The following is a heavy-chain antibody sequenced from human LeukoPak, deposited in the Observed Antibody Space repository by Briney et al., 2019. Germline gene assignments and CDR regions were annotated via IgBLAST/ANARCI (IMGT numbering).Heavy chain of an antibody. V-gene: IGHV3-49*04. J-gene: IGHJ4*02. CDR2: IRSKAYGGTT. D-gene: IGHD1-7*01. CDR1: GFTFGDYA. CDR3: TRGNWNYRYYFDY. Sequence: GGSLRLSCTAPGFTFGDYAMRWVRQARGKGEEWVGCIRSKAYGGTTEYAASVKGRFTISRDDSKSIAYLQMNSLKTEDTAVYYCTRGNWNYRYYFDYWGQGTLVTVSS.